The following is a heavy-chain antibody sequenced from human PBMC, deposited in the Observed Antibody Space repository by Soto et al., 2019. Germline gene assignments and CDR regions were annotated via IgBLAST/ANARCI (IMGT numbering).Heavy chain of an antibody. Sequence: ASVKVSCEVSGYTLTELTLHWVRHAPGKGLEWMGGFDPEDGETIXAQKFRGRVTMTEDTSTDTAYMELSSLRSEDTAVYYCATGGSGDWFDPWGQGTLVTVSS. CDR2: FDPEDGET. CDR3: ATGGSGDWFDP. J-gene: IGHJ5*02. D-gene: IGHD3-10*01. V-gene: IGHV1-24*01. CDR1: GYTLTELT.